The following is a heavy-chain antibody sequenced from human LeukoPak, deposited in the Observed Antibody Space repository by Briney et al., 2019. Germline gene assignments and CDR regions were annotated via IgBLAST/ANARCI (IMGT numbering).Heavy chain of an antibody. CDR1: GYSISSGYY. D-gene: IGHD3-3*01. V-gene: IGHV4-38-2*01. Sequence: PSETLSLTCALSGYSISSGYYWGWIRQPPGKGLEWIGSIYHSGSTYYNPSLKSRVTISVDTSKNQFSLKLSSVTAADTAVYYCARLSTYYDFWSGYYLGFDPWGQGTLVTVSS. CDR2: IYHSGST. J-gene: IGHJ5*02. CDR3: ARLSTYYDFWSGYYLGFDP.